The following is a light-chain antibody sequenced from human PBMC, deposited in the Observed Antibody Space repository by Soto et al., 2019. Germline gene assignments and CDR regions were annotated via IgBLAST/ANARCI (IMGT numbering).Light chain of an antibody. CDR1: QSVSSY. CDR3: QQRSNWPPLT. V-gene: IGKV3-11*01. CDR2: DAS. J-gene: IGKJ5*01. Sequence: EIVLTQSPATVSLSPVEIATLSFRASQSVSSYLAWYQQKPGQAPRLLIYDASNRATGIPARFSGSGSGTDFTLTISSLEPEDFAVYYCQQRSNWPPLTFGQGTRLEIK.